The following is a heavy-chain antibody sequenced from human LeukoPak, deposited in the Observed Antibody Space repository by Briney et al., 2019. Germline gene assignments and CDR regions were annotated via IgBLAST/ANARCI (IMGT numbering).Heavy chain of an antibody. V-gene: IGHV3-9*03. CDR3: VKGTTFDAFDM. CDR1: GFIFDNYA. Sequence: SLRLSCAAAGFIFDNYAMHWVRQAPGKGLEWVSRISWNTGNKDYADSVKGRFTISRDNDKNSLFLQMNSLRPEDMALYYCVKGTTFDAFDMWGQGTMVIVFS. J-gene: IGHJ3*02. D-gene: IGHD3-16*01. CDR2: ISWNTGNK.